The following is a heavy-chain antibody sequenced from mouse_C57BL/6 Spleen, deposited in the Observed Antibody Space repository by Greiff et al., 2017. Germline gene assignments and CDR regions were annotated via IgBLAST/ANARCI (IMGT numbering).Heavy chain of an antibody. D-gene: IGHD1-3*01. CDR1: GYTFTSYW. CDR3: ASPYNCCPFAY. J-gene: IGHJ3*01. V-gene: IGHV1-74*01. Sequence: QVQLQQSGAELVKPGASVKVSCKASGYTFTSYWMHWVKQRPGQGLEWIGRIHPSDSDTNYNQKFKGKATLTVDKSSSTAYMQLSSLTSEASAVYNCASPYNCCPFAYWGQGTLVTVSA. CDR2: IHPSDSDT.